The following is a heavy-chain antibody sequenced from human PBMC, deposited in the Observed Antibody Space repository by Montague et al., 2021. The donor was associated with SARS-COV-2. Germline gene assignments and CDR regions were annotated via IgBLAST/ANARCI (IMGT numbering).Heavy chain of an antibody. CDR2: ISYTGHT. V-gene: IGHV4-34*01. CDR3: ARSHYSVSWCPD. J-gene: IGHJ4*02. Sequence: SETLSLTCAIYGGSFSGYFWSWIRQSPGKGLEWIGEISYTGHTSXNPSLQSRVSISGDSSENQFSLTLTSVTAADTAVYYCARSHYSVSWCPDWGQGTLVTVSS. CDR1: GGSFSGYF. D-gene: IGHD5/OR15-5a*01.